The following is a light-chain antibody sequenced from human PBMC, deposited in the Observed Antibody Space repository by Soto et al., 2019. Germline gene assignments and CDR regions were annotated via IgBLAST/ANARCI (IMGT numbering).Light chain of an antibody. CDR3: QQYNSYSPLT. CDR2: KAS. V-gene: IGKV1-5*03. J-gene: IGKJ4*01. Sequence: DIQMTQSPSTLSGSVGDRVTITCRASQSICSWLAWYQQKPGNAPKLLIYKASTLTSGVPSRFSGSGSGTEFTLTISSLQPDDFATYYCQQYNSYSPLTFGGGTKVDI. CDR1: QSICSW.